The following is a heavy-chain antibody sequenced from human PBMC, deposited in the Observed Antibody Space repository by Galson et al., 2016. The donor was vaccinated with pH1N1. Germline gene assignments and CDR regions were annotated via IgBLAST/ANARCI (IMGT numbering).Heavy chain of an antibody. V-gene: IGHV4-59*08. Sequence: SETLSLTCTVSGGSISSFNWCWIRQSSGKGLEWIGSIYHNGDTNRSPSLKSRLTISVDTSKNQFSLKLSSVTAADTAIYYCVRHLARPDSGLRNDPFDSWAQGTLVTVSS. J-gene: IGHJ4*02. CDR2: IYHNGDT. CDR3: VRHLARPDSGLRNDPFDS. CDR1: GGSISSFN. D-gene: IGHD5-12*01.